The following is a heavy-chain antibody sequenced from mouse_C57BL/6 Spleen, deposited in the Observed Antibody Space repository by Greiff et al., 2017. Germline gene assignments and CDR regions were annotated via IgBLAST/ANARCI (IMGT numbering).Heavy chain of an antibody. J-gene: IGHJ2*01. CDR1: GYTFTSYW. Sequence: QVQLQQPGAELVKPGASVKMSCKASGYTFTSYWITWVKQRPGQGLEWIGDIYPGSGSTNYNEKFKSKATLTVDTSSSTAYMQLSSLTSEDSAVYFYARVMITTVEGFFDYWGQGTTLTVSS. V-gene: IGHV1-55*01. CDR3: ARVMITTVEGFFDY. CDR2: IYPGSGST. D-gene: IGHD2-4*01.